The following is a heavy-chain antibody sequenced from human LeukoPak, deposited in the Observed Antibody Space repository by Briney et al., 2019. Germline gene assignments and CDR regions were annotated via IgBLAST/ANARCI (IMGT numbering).Heavy chain of an antibody. CDR3: ARLGPQLDY. CDR2: ISHSGTT. Sequence: PSETLSLTCAVSGGSISSGGYSWSWIRQPPGTGLEWIGFISHSGTTSYNPSPKSRLTISVDRSKNQFSLKLTSVTAADTAVYYCARLGPQLDYWGQGILVTVSS. D-gene: IGHD7-27*01. J-gene: IGHJ4*02. CDR1: GGSISSGGYS. V-gene: IGHV4-30-2*01.